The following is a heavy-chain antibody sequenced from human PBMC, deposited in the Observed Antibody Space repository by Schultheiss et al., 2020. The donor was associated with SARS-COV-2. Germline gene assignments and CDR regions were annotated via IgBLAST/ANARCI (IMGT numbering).Heavy chain of an antibody. CDR1: GGSISSGGYY. V-gene: IGHV2-5*08. J-gene: IGHJ6*02. CDR3: AHTRITMVRGVPTYYYYGMDV. Sequence: TLSLTCTVSGGSISSGGYYWSWIRQPPGKGLEWLARIDWDDDKRYSPSLKSRLTITKDTSKNQVVLTMTNMDPVDTATYYCAHTRITMVRGVPTYYYYGMDVWGQGTTVTVSS. CDR2: IDWDDDK. D-gene: IGHD3-10*01.